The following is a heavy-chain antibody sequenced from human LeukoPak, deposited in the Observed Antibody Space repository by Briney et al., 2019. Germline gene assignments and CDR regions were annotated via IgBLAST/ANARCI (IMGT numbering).Heavy chain of an antibody. CDR3: ASSNRIVVVPAAINSNYYYMDV. Sequence: ASVKVSCKASGHTFTSYYMHWVRQAPGQGLEWMGIINPSGGSASYAQKFQGRVTMTRDTSTSTVYMELSSLRSEDTAVYYCASSNRIVVVPAAINSNYYYMDVWGKGTTVTVSS. D-gene: IGHD2-2*02. J-gene: IGHJ6*03. CDR1: GHTFTSYY. V-gene: IGHV1-46*01. CDR2: INPSGGSA.